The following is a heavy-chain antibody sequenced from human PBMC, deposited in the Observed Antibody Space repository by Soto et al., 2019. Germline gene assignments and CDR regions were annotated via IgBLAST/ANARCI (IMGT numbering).Heavy chain of an antibody. V-gene: IGHV4-34*01. Sequence: QVQLQQWGAGLLKPSETLSLTCAVYGGSFSGYYWSWIRQPPGKGLEWIGEINHSGSTNYNPSLKSRVTISVDTSKYQFSLKLSSVTAADTAVYYCARNAGPLRFRSEYCQHWGQGTLVTVSS. D-gene: IGHD3-3*01. CDR1: GGSFSGYY. CDR2: INHSGST. CDR3: ARNAGPLRFRSEYCQH. J-gene: IGHJ1*01.